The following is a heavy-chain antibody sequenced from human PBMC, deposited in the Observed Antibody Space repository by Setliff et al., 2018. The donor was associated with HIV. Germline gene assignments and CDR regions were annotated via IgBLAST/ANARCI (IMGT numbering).Heavy chain of an antibody. J-gene: IGHJ4*02. CDR3: ARHPVAGTPYYFDS. CDR1: GYNFVNYW. Sequence: PGESLTISCKASGYNFVNYWIGWVRLMPGKGLEWMGIVYPGDSDVRYSPSFQGHVSISVDKSITTAYLQWSSLQASDTAIYYCARHPVAGTPYYFDSWGQGTLVTVSS. V-gene: IGHV5-51*01. D-gene: IGHD6-19*01. CDR2: VYPGDSDV.